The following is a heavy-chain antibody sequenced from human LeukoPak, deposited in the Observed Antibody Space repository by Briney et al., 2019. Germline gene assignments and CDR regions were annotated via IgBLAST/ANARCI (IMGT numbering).Heavy chain of an antibody. V-gene: IGHV1-2*02. CDR1: GYTFTGYY. CDR2: INPNSGGT. D-gene: IGHD6-13*01. Sequence: ASVKVSCKASGYTFTGYYMHWVRQAPGQGLEWMGWINPNSGGTNYAQKFQGRVTMTRDTSISTAYMELSRLRSDDTAVHYCARGVAAAGIGGFDPWGQGTLVTVSS. J-gene: IGHJ5*02. CDR3: ARGVAAAGIGGFDP.